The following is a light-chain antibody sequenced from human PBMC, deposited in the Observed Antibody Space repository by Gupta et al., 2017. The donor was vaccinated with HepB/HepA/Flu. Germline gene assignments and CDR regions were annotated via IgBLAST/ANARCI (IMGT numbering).Light chain of an antibody. Sequence: SSVLTQPPSVSVAPGKTARITCGGNNIGSKSVHWYQQKPGQAPLLVVYDDSDRPAGIPERFSGSNSGNTATLTISRGEAGDEADYYCQVGESSSDWVFGGGTKLTVL. V-gene: IGLV3-21*03. J-gene: IGLJ3*02. CDR3: QVGESSSDWV. CDR2: DDS. CDR1: NIGSKS.